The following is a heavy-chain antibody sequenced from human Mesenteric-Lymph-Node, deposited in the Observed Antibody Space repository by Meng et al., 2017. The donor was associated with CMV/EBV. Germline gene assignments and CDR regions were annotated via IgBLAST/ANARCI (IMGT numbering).Heavy chain of an antibody. J-gene: IGHJ4*02. V-gene: IGHV4-34*01. CDR1: GGSFRGYY. CDR3: ARHQRWLKSEGGFNY. Sequence: GQVKQWGERLLNPPGTRSLTCAVYGGSFRGYYWSWIRQPPGKGLGWIGEINHSGSTNYNPSLKSRVTISVDTSKNQFSLKLSSVTAADTAVYYCARHQRWLKSEGGFNYWGQGTLVTVSS. CDR2: INHSGST. D-gene: IGHD4-23*01.